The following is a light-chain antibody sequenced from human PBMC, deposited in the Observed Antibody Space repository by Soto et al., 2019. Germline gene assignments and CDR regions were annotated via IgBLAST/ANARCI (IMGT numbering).Light chain of an antibody. CDR2: AAS. CDR3: HQIYIATAT. J-gene: IGKJ1*01. Sequence: DIQMTQSPSSLSASVGDRVTITCRASQSINNCLSWFQQKPGQAPKLLIYAASSWQSGVPSRFSGRGSGTDFILTIDSLQPEDFATYFCHQIYIATATFGQGTKVGVK. CDR1: QSINNC. V-gene: IGKV1-39*01.